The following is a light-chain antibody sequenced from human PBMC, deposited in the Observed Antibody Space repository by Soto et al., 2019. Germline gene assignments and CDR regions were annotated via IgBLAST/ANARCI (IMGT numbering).Light chain of an antibody. CDR1: QTISSW. V-gene: IGKV1-5*03. Sequence: DIQMTQSPSTLSGSVGDRVTITCRASQTISSWLAWYQQKPRKAPKLLLYKASTLKSGVPSRFSGSGSGTEYTRTISSLEPDDFATYYCQHYNSYSDAFGQGTKVELK. CDR3: QHYNSYSDA. CDR2: KAS. J-gene: IGKJ1*01.